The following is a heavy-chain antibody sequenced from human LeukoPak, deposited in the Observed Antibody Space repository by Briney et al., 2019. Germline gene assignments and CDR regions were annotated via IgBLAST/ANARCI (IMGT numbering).Heavy chain of an antibody. CDR2: IYYSGTT. CDR3: ARRGGNTGTNDC. V-gene: IGHV4-39*07. Sequence: PSGTLSLTCTVSGGSISSTIYYWGWIRQPPEKGLEWIGSIYYSGTTYYNPSLKSRVTISIDTSKNQFSLNLSSVTAADTAVYYCARRGGNTGTNDCWGQGTLVTVSS. CDR1: GGSISSTIYY. J-gene: IGHJ4*02. D-gene: IGHD1/OR15-1a*01.